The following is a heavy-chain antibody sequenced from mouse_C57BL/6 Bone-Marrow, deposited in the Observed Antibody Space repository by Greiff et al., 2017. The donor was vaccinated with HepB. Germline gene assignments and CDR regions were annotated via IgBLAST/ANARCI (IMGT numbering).Heavy chain of an antibody. CDR1: GYTFTSYV. J-gene: IGHJ1*03. CDR2: IYPYSDGT. D-gene: IGHD1-1*01. Sequence: EVQLQQSGPELVKPGASVKMSCKASGYTFTSYVMHWVKQKPGQGLEWIGYIYPYSDGTKNNEKFKGKATLTSDKSSSTAYMELSSLTSEDSAVYYCARGVVATRYFDVWGTGTTVTVSS. CDR3: ARGVVATRYFDV. V-gene: IGHV1-14*01.